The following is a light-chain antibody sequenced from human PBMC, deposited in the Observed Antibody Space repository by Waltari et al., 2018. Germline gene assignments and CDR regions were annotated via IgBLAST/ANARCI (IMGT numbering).Light chain of an antibody. CDR2: DAS. V-gene: IGKV3-11*01. CDR1: QSVSSY. CDR3: QQRL. J-gene: IGKJ4*01. Sequence: EIVLTQSPATLSLSPGERATLSCRASQSVSSYLAWYQQKPGQAPRLLIYDASNSATGIPARFSGSGSGTDFTLTISSLEPEDFAVYYCQQRLFGGGTKVEIK.